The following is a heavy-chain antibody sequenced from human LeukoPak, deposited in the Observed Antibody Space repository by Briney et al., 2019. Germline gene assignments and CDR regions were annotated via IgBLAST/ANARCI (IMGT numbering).Heavy chain of an antibody. V-gene: IGHV3-21*01. J-gene: IGHJ4*02. D-gene: IGHD5-18*01. CDR3: ARDNIQLWLGVDY. CDR2: ISSSSSYI. CDR1: GFXFSSYS. Sequence: PGGSLRLSCAASGFXFSSYSINWVRQAPGKGLEWVSSISSSSSYIYYADSVKGRFTISRDNAKNSLYLQMNSLRAEDTAVYYCARDNIQLWLGVDYWGQGTLVTVSS.